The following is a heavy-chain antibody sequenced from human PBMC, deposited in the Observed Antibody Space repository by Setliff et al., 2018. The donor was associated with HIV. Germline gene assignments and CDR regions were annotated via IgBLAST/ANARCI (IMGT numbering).Heavy chain of an antibody. Sequence: SETLSLTCAVYGGSFSAYYWSWIRQTPGKGLEWIGSIYHSGSTYYNRSLKSRVTISVDTSKNQFSLKLSSVTAADTAVYYCARRPAGAVAGGYGMDVWGQGTTVTVSS. CDR3: ARRPAGAVAGGYGMDV. J-gene: IGHJ6*02. V-gene: IGHV4-34*01. CDR1: GGSFSAYY. CDR2: IYHSGST. D-gene: IGHD6-19*01.